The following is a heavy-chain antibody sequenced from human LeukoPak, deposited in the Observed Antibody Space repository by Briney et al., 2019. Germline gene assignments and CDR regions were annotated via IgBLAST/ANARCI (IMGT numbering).Heavy chain of an antibody. CDR1: GFTFHDYA. V-gene: IGHV3-9*03. J-gene: IGHJ4*02. D-gene: IGHD4-17*01. CDR3: AKGQTIITMTTFDY. CDR2: ISWNSGNI. Sequence: SLRLSCAASGFTFHDYAMHWVRQAPGKGLEWVSGISWNSGNIVYADSVKGRFTISRDNAKNSLYLQMDSLRAEDMALYYCAKGQTIITMTTFDYRGQGTLVTVSS.